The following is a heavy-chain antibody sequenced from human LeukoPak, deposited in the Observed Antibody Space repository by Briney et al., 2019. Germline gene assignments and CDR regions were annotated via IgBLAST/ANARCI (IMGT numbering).Heavy chain of an antibody. J-gene: IGHJ4*02. CDR2: ISSSGSTI. D-gene: IGHD6-19*01. V-gene: IGHV3-11*04. CDR1: GFTFSDYY. CDR3: AKEGAVGPQYYFDY. Sequence: PGGSLRLSCAASGFTFSDYYMSWIRQAPGKGLEWVSYISSSGSTIYYADSVKGRFTISRDNAKNSLYLQMNGLRAEDTAVYYCAKEGAVGPQYYFDYWGQGTLVTVSS.